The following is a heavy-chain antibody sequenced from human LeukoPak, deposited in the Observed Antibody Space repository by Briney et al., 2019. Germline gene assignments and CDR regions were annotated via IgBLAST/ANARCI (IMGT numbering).Heavy chain of an antibody. CDR3: VRDLGVGGSWPLDF. V-gene: IGHV4-39*07. D-gene: IGHD2-15*01. CDR1: GASVSTTSCL. J-gene: IGHJ4*02. CDR2: ISYTGSS. Sequence: SETLSLTCVVSGASVSTTSCLWGWVRQTPGKGLEWIGSISYTGSSYYNSSLNSRVTMSLDPAKNHFSLRMTSLTAADTAVYYCVRDLGVGGSWPLDFWGPGTVVIVSS.